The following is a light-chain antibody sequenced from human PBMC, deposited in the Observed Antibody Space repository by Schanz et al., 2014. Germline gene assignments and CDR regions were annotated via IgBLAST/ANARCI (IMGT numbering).Light chain of an antibody. V-gene: IGKV3-11*01. Sequence: EIVLTQSPATLSLSPGERATLSCRASQSVSSYLAWYQQKPGQAPRLLIYDASGRATGIPARFSGSGSGTDFTLTISSLEPEDFAVYYCQQYGDSPYTFGQGTKLEIK. CDR2: DAS. J-gene: IGKJ2*01. CDR3: QQYGDSPYT. CDR1: QSVSSY.